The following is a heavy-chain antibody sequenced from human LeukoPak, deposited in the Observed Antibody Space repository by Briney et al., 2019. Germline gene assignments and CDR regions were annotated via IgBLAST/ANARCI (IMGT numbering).Heavy chain of an antibody. D-gene: IGHD2-15*01. J-gene: IGHJ6*02. Sequence: KPSETLSLTRTVSGGSISSYYWSWIRQPAGKGLEWIGRIYTSGSTNYNPSLKSRVTMSVDTSKNQFSLKLSSVTAADTAVYYCARVVVGQTYYYYYYGKDVWGQGTTVTVSS. V-gene: IGHV4-4*07. CDR1: GGSISSYY. CDR2: IYTSGST. CDR3: ARVVVGQTYYYYYYGKDV.